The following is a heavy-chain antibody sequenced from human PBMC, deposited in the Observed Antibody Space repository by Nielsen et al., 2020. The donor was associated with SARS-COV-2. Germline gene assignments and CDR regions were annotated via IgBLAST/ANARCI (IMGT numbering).Heavy chain of an antibody. CDR2: INHRGST. J-gene: IGHJ6*03. D-gene: IGHD5-24*01. CDR3: ARLRMAYYMDV. V-gene: IGHV4-34*01. Sequence: AETLSLTCAVCGGSFSGYYWSWIRQPPGKGLEWIGEINHRGSTNYNPSLKSRVTISVDTSKNQFSLKLSSGTAADTAVYYCARLRMAYYMDVWGKGTTVTVSS. CDR1: GGSFSGYY.